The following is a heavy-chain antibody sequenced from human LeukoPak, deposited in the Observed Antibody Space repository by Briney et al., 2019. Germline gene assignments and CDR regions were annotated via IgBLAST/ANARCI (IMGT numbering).Heavy chain of an antibody. CDR3: TRGGLEPIDS. D-gene: IGHD1-1*01. CDR1: GFTFSTYW. J-gene: IGHJ4*02. CDR2: INPDASTT. V-gene: IGHV3-74*01. Sequence: GGSLRLSCAASGFTFSTYWMHWVRQAPGKGLVWVSRINPDASTTNYADSVRGRFTISRDNAKNTLYLQMNSLRAGDTALYYCTRGGLEPIDSWGQGTLVTVSS.